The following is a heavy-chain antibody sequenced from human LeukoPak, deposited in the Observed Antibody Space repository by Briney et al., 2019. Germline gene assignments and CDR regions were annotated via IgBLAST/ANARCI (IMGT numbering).Heavy chain of an antibody. CDR3: ARDSFGTDIGY. CDR1: GFLFSRYW. J-gene: IGHJ4*02. V-gene: IGHV3-7*01. CDR2: IKEDGSEK. Sequence: PGGSLRLSCAASGFLFSRYWMSWVRQAPGKGLEWVANIKEDGSEKYYVESMKGRFTISRDNVKNSLYLQINSLRAEDTAVYYCARDSFGTDIGYWGQGTLVTVSS. D-gene: IGHD1-14*01.